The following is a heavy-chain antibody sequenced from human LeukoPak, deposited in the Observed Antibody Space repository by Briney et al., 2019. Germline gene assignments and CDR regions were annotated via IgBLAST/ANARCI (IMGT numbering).Heavy chain of an antibody. Sequence: GGSLRLSCAASGFTFSSYGMHWVRQAPGKGLEWVAVIWYDGSNKYYADSVKGRFTISRDNSKNTLYPQMNSLRAEDTAVYYCARDGQGTKYYYDSSGYYPFDYWGQGTLVTVSS. D-gene: IGHD3-22*01. CDR2: IWYDGSNK. CDR1: GFTFSSYG. CDR3: ARDGQGTKYYYDSSGYYPFDY. J-gene: IGHJ4*02. V-gene: IGHV3-33*01.